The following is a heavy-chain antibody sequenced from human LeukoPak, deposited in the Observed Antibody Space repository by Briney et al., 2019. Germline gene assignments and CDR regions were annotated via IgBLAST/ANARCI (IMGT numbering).Heavy chain of an antibody. J-gene: IGHJ4*02. CDR1: GGSISSYY. D-gene: IGHD3-22*01. Sequence: SETLSLTCTVSGGSISSYYWSWIRQPPGKGLGWVGYIYYKGSTNYNPSLKSRVTISVDTSKNQFSLKLSSVTAADTAVYYCARVSPYYDSSGYQGIHFDYWGQGTLVTVSS. V-gene: IGHV4-59*01. CDR2: IYYKGST. CDR3: ARVSPYYDSSGYQGIHFDY.